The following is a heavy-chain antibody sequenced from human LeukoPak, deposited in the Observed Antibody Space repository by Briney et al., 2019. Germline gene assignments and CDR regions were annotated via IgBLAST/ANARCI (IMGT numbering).Heavy chain of an antibody. Sequence: PGGSLRLSCAASGFTFSSYWMPWVRQAPGKGLVWVSRIKSGGSSTSYAGSVKGRFTISRDNAENSLYLQMNSLRAEDTAVYYCARDYGYAFDIWGQGTMVTVSS. CDR3: ARDYGYAFDI. CDR1: GFTFSSYW. V-gene: IGHV3-74*01. CDR2: IKSGGSST. J-gene: IGHJ3*02. D-gene: IGHD3-16*01.